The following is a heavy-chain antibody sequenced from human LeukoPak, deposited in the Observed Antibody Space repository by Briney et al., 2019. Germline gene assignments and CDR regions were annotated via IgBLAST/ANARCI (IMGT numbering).Heavy chain of an antibody. Sequence: SETLSLTCTVSGGSISSSSYYWGWIRQPPGKGLEWIGYIYYSGSTNYNPSLKSRVTISVDTSKNQLSLKLSSVTAADTAVYYCARDVGMDVWGQGTTVTVSS. V-gene: IGHV4-61*01. CDR2: IYYSGST. CDR1: GGSISSSSYY. CDR3: ARDVGMDV. J-gene: IGHJ6*02.